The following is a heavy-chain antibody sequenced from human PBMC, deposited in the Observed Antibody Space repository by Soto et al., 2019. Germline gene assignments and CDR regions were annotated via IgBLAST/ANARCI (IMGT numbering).Heavy chain of an antibody. CDR1: GGSISSSNW. CDR3: ARTDPARSMTTVKSHFDY. CDR2: IYHSVST. D-gene: IGHD4-17*01. Sequence: QVQLQESGPGLVKPSGTLSLTCAVSGGSISSSNWWSWVRQPPGKGLEWIGEIYHSVSTNYNPSLKSRVTISVDKSKNQFSLKLRSVTAADTAVYYCARTDPARSMTTVKSHFDYWGQGTLVTVSS. V-gene: IGHV4-4*02. J-gene: IGHJ4*02.